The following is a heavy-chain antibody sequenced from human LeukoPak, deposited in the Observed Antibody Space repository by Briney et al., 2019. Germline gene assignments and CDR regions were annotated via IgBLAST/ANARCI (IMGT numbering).Heavy chain of an antibody. Sequence: SVKVSCKASGGTFSSYDISWVRQAPGQGLEWMGGIMPMFGKTNYAQKFQGRVTTTADKATSTAYMELSRLRSDDTAVYYCARDLYYGSGENYYYYMDVWGKGTTVTISS. CDR3: ARDLYYGSGENYYYYMDV. D-gene: IGHD3-10*01. CDR2: IMPMFGKT. V-gene: IGHV1-69*06. J-gene: IGHJ6*03. CDR1: GGTFSSYD.